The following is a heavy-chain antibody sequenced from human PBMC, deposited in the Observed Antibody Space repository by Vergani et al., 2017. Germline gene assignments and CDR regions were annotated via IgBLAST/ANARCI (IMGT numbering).Heavy chain of an antibody. Sequence: QVQLQQWGAGLLKPSETLSLTCTVSGGSISSSSYYWGWIRQPPGKGLEWIGSIYYSGSTYYNPSLKSRVTISVDTSKNQFSLKLSSVTAADTAVYYCASGGADSGSYYSFDYWGQGTLVTVSS. J-gene: IGHJ4*02. CDR1: GGSISSSSYY. V-gene: IGHV4-39*07. CDR3: ASGGADSGSYYSFDY. CDR2: IYYSGST. D-gene: IGHD1-26*01.